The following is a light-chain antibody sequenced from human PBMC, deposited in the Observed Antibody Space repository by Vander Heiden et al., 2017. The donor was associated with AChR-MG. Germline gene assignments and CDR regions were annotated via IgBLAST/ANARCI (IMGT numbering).Light chain of an antibody. CDR3: NTRDSNCNHQL. Sequence: SSELTQDPAVSVALGQTVRIPCQGDSLGKYYASWYHQKPVQAPVLVIYGNNYRPALIPDRFSGSSAGNTASLTITGAQAEDDADYYCNTRDSNCNHQLFGGGTKLTVL. V-gene: IGLV3-19*01. CDR2: GNN. CDR1: SLGKYY. J-gene: IGLJ2*01.